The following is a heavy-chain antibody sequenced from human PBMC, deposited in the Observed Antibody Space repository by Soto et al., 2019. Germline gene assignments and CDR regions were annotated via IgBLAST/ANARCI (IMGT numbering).Heavy chain of an antibody. CDR1: GFTFSSYW. CDR3: ARGGLGTYLLDF. V-gene: IGHV3-74*01. Sequence: EVQLVESGGGLVQPGGSLRLSCAASGFTFSSYWMHWVRQAPGKGLVWVSRIKGDESGTNYADSVKGRFTISGDNAKNTLYLQMNSLRAEDTAVYYCARGGLGTYLLDFWGQGTLVTVSS. J-gene: IGHJ4*02. D-gene: IGHD3-10*01. CDR2: IKGDESGT.